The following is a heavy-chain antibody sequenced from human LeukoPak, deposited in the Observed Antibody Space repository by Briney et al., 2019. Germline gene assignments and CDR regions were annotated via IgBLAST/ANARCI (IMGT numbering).Heavy chain of an antibody. J-gene: IGHJ4*02. V-gene: IGHV4-34*01. CDR3: ARGAHYYDILTGYPRPQYYFDY. CDR2: INHSGST. Sequence: SETLSLTCAGYGGSFGGYYWSWIRQPPGKGLEWIGEINHSGSTNYNPSLKSRVTISVDTSKNQFSLKLSSVTAADTAVYYCARGAHYYDILTGYPRPQYYFDYWGQGTLVTVSS. CDR1: GGSFGGYY. D-gene: IGHD3-9*01.